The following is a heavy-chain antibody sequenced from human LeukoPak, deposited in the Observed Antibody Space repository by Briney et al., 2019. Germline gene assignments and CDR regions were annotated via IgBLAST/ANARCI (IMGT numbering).Heavy chain of an antibody. CDR3: ARVPVEMATNFLDY. Sequence: SETLSLTCTVSGGSISSGDYYWSWIRQPPGKGLEWIGYIYYSGSTYYNPSLKSRVTISVDTSKNQFSLKLSSVTAADTAVYYCARVPVEMATNFLDYWGQGTLVTVSS. CDR1: GGSISSGDYY. V-gene: IGHV4-30-4*08. J-gene: IGHJ4*02. D-gene: IGHD5-24*01. CDR2: IYYSGST.